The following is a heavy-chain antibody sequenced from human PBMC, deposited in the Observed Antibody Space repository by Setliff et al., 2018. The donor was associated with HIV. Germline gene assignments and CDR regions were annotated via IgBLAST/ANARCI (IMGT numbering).Heavy chain of an antibody. CDR3: ARGPLVVPTHYYMDL. J-gene: IGHJ6*03. Sequence: ASVMVSCKASGYSFTNYYIHWVRQAPGQGLEWMGKISPGGGSTSKEQKFQGRFTMTRDTSTSTVYMELSSLRSEDTAVCYCARGPLVVPTHYYMDLWGKGTTVTVSS. CDR1: GYSFTNYY. D-gene: IGHD3-22*01. V-gene: IGHV1-46*01. CDR2: ISPGGGST.